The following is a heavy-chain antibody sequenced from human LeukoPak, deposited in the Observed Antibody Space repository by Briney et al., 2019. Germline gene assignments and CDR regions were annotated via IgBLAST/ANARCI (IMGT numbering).Heavy chain of an antibody. CDR2: ISYDGSNK. D-gene: IGHD6-13*01. J-gene: IGHJ6*02. CDR3: ASSTNSSSWYLGGMDV. V-gene: IGHV3-30*19. CDR1: GFTFSSYG. Sequence: PGGSLRLSCAASGFTFSSYGMHWVRQAPGKGLEWVAVISYDGSNKYYADSVKGRFTISRDNSKNTLYLQMNSLRAEDTAVYYCASSTNSSSWYLGGMDVWGQGTTVTVSS.